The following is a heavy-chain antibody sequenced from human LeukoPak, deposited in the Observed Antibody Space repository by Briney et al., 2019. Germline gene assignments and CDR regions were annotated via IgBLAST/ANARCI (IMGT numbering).Heavy chain of an antibody. D-gene: IGHD2-21*02. J-gene: IGHJ4*02. CDR3: AKDRRSVTPYYSDY. V-gene: IGHV3-30*18. Sequence: GGSLRLSCAASGFTFSSYGMHWVRQAPGKGLEWVAVISYDGSNKYYADSVKGRFTISRDNSKNTLYLQMNSLRAEDTAVYYCAKDRRSVTPYYSDYWGQGTLVTVSS. CDR1: GFTFSSYG. CDR2: ISYDGSNK.